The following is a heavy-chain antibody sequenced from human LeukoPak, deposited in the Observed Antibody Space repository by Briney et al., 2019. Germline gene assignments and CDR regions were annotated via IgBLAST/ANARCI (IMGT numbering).Heavy chain of an antibody. CDR2: ISGSGGST. Sequence: PGGSLRLSCAASGFTFSSYAMSWVRQGPGKGLEWVSVISGSGGSTYYRDSVKGRFTISRDNSKNTLYLQMNSLRAEDTAVYYCAKSRGESRGASNYWGQGTLVTVSS. V-gene: IGHV3-23*01. J-gene: IGHJ4*02. CDR3: AKSRGESRGASNY. D-gene: IGHD1-26*01. CDR1: GFTFSSYA.